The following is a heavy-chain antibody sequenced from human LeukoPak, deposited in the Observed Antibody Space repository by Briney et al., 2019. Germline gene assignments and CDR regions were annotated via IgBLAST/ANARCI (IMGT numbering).Heavy chain of an antibody. CDR3: ARDQEGFDY. CDR1: GYTFTINY. V-gene: IGHV1-46*01. Sequence: ASVKVSCKASGYTFTINYLHWVRQAPGQGLEWMGMIYPRDGSTSYAQNFQGRATVTRDTSTTTVHMELRGLRSEDTAVYYCARDQEGFDYWGQGTVVTVSS. CDR2: IYPRDGST. J-gene: IGHJ4*02.